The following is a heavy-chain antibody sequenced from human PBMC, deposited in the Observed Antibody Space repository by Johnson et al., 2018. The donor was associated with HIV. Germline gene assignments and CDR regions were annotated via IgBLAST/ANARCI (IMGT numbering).Heavy chain of an antibody. D-gene: IGHD3-22*01. CDR3: ARGDYYDTSGSFSDAFDI. Sequence: VQLVESGGGVVQPGRSLRLSCAASGFTFSDYYMTWIRQAPGKGLEWVANIKPDGSENYYVDSVKGRFIISRDNVKNSLYLQMSRLRAEDTAVYYCARGDYYDTSGSFSDAFDIWGQGTKVTVSS. V-gene: IGHV3-7*01. CDR1: GFTFSDYY. CDR2: IKPDGSEN. J-gene: IGHJ3*02.